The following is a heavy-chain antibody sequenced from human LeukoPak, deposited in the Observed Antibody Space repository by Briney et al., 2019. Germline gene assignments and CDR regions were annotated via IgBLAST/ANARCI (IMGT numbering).Heavy chain of an antibody. CDR3: ARDPVEQQLVSWFDP. CDR1: VCTFSSYA. Sequence: GASVKVSCKASVCTFSSYAISWVGQAPGKGLDWMGMISPILGIANYAQKFQGRVTITADKSTSTAYMELSSLRSEDTAVYYCARDPVEQQLVSWFDPWGQGTLVTVSS. D-gene: IGHD6-13*01. V-gene: IGHV1-69*04. J-gene: IGHJ5*02. CDR2: ISPILGIA.